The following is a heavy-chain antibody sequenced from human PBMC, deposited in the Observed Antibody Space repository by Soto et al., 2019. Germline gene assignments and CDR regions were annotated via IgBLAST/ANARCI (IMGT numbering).Heavy chain of an antibody. Sequence: QVQLVHSRAEVKKPGASVNVSCKASGYTFTDYYIYWLRQAPGHGLGWMGWINPNSGATNYAHNLQGWVTMTRDTSIRAAYMELSRLSSDDTAVYYCANDQGGYMVSGMDVWGQGTTVTVSS. CDR2: INPNSGAT. J-gene: IGHJ6*02. CDR3: ANDQGGYMVSGMDV. D-gene: IGHD3-10*02. V-gene: IGHV1-2*04. CDR1: GYTFTDYY.